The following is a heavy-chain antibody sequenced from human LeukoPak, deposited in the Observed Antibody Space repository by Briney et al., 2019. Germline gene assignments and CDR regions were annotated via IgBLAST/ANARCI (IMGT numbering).Heavy chain of an antibody. CDR1: GFTFSSYS. CDR3: ARTMVRGVIADY. D-gene: IGHD3-10*01. V-gene: IGHV3-21*01. CDR2: ISSSSYI. J-gene: IGHJ4*02. Sequence: PGGSLRLSCAASGFTFSSYSMNWVRQAPGKGLEWVSSISSSSYIYYADSVKGRFTISRDNAKNSLYLQMNSLRAEDTAVYYCARTMVRGVIADYWGQGTLVTVSS.